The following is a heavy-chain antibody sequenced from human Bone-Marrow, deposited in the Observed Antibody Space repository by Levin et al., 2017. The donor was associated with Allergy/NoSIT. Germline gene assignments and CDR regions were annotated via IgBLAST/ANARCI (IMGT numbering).Heavy chain of an antibody. CDR1: GFSFRDYA. CDR2: IEGSGGTA. V-gene: IGHV3-23*01. D-gene: IGHD3-10*01. J-gene: IGHJ6*02. CDR3: AKEGITGFRGPRGNYYGVDV. Sequence: LSLPCAASGFSFRDYAMNWVRQAPEKGLEWVSGIEGSGGTAYYADSVKGRFTISRDNSKNTLYLQMGSLRAEDTAVYYCAKEGITGFRGPRGNYYGVDVWGQGTTVTVSS.